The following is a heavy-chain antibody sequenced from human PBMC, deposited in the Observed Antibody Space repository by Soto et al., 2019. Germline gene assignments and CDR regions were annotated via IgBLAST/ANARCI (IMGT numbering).Heavy chain of an antibody. CDR3: ASVWGGAFDF. J-gene: IGHJ3*01. CDR1: GGSISSGEYY. Sequence: SETLSLTCTVSGGSISSGEYYWSWIRQSPGKGLEWIGYMSYSGSTYYNPSLKSRVTISVETSKNQFSLRLSSVTAADTAVYYCASVWGGAFDFWGQGTMVTGSS. D-gene: IGHD3-16*01. V-gene: IGHV4-30-4*01. CDR2: MSYSGST.